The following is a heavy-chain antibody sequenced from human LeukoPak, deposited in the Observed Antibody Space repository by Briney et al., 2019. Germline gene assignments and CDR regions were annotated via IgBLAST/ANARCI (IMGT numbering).Heavy chain of an antibody. CDR1: GGTFSSYA. J-gene: IGHJ6*03. V-gene: IGHV1-69*13. CDR2: IIPIFGTA. D-gene: IGHD3-3*01. CDR3: ARDAYYDFWSGPKRAYYYYYMDV. Sequence: SVKVSCKASGGTFSSYAISWVRQAPGQGLEWMGGIIPIFGTANYAQKFQGRVTITADESTSTAYMELSSLRSEDTAVYYCARDAYYDFWSGPKRAYYYYYMDVWGKGTTVSVSS.